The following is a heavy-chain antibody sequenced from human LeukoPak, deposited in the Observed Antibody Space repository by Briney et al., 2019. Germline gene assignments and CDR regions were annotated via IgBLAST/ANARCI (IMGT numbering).Heavy chain of an antibody. Sequence: ASVKVSCKASGYTFNKYGISWVRQAPGQGLEWMGWISVYTGNTDYAQNLQGRVTMTADTSTSTAYMELRSLTSDDTAVYYCARPYYYDSSGYQIWGQGTMVTVSS. CDR1: GYTFNKYG. V-gene: IGHV1-18*01. J-gene: IGHJ3*02. D-gene: IGHD3-22*01. CDR2: ISVYTGNT. CDR3: ARPYYYDSSGYQI.